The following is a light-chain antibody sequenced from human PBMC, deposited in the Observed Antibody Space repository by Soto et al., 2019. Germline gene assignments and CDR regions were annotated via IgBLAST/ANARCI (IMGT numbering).Light chain of an antibody. CDR2: DVA. J-gene: IGLJ2*01. Sequence: LAQPRSVSGSPGQSVTISCTGISSDVGGYNYVSWYQQHPGKAPKLMIYDVAERPSGVPDRFSGSKSANTASLTISGLQAEDEANYFCSSYAGGYNVVFGGGTQLTVL. V-gene: IGLV2-11*01. CDR1: SSDVGGYNY. CDR3: SSYAGGYNVV.